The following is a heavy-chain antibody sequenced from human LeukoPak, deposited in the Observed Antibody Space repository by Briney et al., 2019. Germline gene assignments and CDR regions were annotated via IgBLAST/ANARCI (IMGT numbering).Heavy chain of an antibody. CDR1: GGSFSGYY. Sequence: SSETLSLTCAVYGGSFSGYYWSWIRQPPGKGLEWIGEINHSGSTNYNPSLKSRVTISVDTSKNQFSLKLSSVTAADTAVYYCARCTWDWDSYYYYYYMDVWGKGTTVTVSS. D-gene: IGHD3/OR15-3a*01. CDR3: ARCTWDWDSYYYYYYMDV. J-gene: IGHJ6*03. CDR2: INHSGST. V-gene: IGHV4-34*01.